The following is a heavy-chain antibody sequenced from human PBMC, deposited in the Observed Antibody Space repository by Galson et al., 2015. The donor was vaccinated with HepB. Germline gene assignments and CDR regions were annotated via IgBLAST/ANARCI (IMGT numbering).Heavy chain of an antibody. CDR1: GNTFTTYW. V-gene: IGHV5-51*03. Sequence: QSGAEVKKPGESLKISCTDSGNTFTTYWIDWVRQRPGKGLEWMGIIWPTDSDTKYSPSFQGQVTISVDKSISTAYLQWRSLKASDTGVYYCARRRADAFETWGQGTMVIVSS. J-gene: IGHJ3*02. CDR3: ARRRADAFET. CDR2: IWPTDSDT.